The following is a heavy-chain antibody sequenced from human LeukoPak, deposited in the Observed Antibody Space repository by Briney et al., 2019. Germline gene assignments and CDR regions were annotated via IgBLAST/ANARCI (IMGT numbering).Heavy chain of an antibody. Sequence: GESLKISCKGSGYNFANYWIGWVRQMPGKGLEWMGIFDPGDSDARYSPSFQGQVTISADKSISTAYLQWSSLKASDTAMYYCARHFRAGIRTGPRGYGMDVWGQGTAVSVSS. CDR1: GYNFANYW. D-gene: IGHD1-14*01. V-gene: IGHV5-51*01. CDR3: ARHFRAGIRTGPRGYGMDV. CDR2: FDPGDSDA. J-gene: IGHJ6*02.